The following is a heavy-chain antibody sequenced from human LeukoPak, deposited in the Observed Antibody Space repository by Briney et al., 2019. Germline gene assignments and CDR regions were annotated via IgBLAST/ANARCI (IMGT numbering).Heavy chain of an antibody. Sequence: GASVTVSCKASGYTFTSYYMHWVRQAPGQGLEWMGWINPNSGGTNYAQKFQGRVTMTRDTSISTAYMELSRLRSDDTAVYYCASGMVYAAHYYYYMDVWGKGTTVTVSS. D-gene: IGHD2-8*01. CDR2: INPNSGGT. J-gene: IGHJ6*03. CDR1: GYTFTSYY. V-gene: IGHV1-2*02. CDR3: ASGMVYAAHYYYYMDV.